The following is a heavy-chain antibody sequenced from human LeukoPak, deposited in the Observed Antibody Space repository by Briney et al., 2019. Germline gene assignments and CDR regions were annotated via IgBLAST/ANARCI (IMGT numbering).Heavy chain of an antibody. D-gene: IGHD5-12*01. J-gene: IGHJ3*02. CDR3: ASGVATIRGAFDI. Sequence: PGGTLRLSCAASGFTLSSYWMHWVRQAPGKGLVWVSRMNSDGSSTTYADSVKGRFTISRDIAKNSLYLQMNSLRAEDTAVYYCASGVATIRGAFDIWGQGTMVTVSS. V-gene: IGHV3-74*01. CDR1: GFTLSSYW. CDR2: MNSDGSST.